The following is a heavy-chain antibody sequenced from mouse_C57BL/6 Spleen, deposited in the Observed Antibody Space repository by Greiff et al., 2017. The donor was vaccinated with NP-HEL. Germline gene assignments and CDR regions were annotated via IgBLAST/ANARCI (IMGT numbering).Heavy chain of an antibody. CDR1: GYTFTSYT. CDR3: ARWAYAEAMDD. Sequence: QVQLQQSGAELARPGASVKMSCTASGYTFTSYTMHWVKQRPGQGLEWIGYINPSSGYTKYNQKFKDKATLTADKSSSTAYMQRSSLTAEDSAVYYCARWAYAEAMDDWGQGTSVTVSS. V-gene: IGHV1-4*01. D-gene: IGHD6-5*01. CDR2: INPSSGYT. J-gene: IGHJ4*01.